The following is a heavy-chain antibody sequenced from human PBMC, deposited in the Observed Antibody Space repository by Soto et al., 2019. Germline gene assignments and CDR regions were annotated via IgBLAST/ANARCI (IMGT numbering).Heavy chain of an antibody. CDR2: IFPRDSDT. J-gene: IGHJ6*02. CDR3: AKSIEGGPMDV. CDR1: GYTFSNHW. V-gene: IGHV5-51*01. D-gene: IGHD1-26*01. Sequence: PGESLKISCQGSGYTFSNHWINWVRLVPGKGLAWMGIIFPRDSDTSYSPSLQGQVIISVDKSTNTAYLQWTRLTASDTAIYYCAKSIEGGPMDVWGQGTTVTVSS.